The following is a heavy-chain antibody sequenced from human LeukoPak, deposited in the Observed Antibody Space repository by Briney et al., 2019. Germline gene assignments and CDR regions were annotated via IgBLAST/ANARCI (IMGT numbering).Heavy chain of an antibody. J-gene: IGHJ4*02. CDR1: GFTFSNAR. CDR2: IKSKTDGGTT. D-gene: IGHD2-2*01. Sequence: GGSLRLSCAASGFTFSNARMSWVRQAPGKGLELVGRIKSKTDGGTTDYAAPVKGRFTISRDDSKNTLYLQMNSLKTEDTAVYYCTTDFVGYCSSTSCYLGDYWGQGTLVTVSS. V-gene: IGHV3-15*01. CDR3: TTDFVGYCSSTSCYLGDY.